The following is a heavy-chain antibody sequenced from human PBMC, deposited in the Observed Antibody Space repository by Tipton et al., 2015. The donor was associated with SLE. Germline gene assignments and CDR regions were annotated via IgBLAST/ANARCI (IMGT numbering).Heavy chain of an antibody. Sequence: QLVQSGAEVKKPGASVKVSCKASGYTFTGYYMHWVRQAPGQGLEWMGWINPNSGGTNYAQKFQGRVTMTRDTSISTAYMELSRLGSDDTAVYYCAREVDTAMVDGAFDIWGQGTMVTVSS. D-gene: IGHD5-18*01. CDR2: INPNSGGT. V-gene: IGHV1-2*02. J-gene: IGHJ3*02. CDR1: GYTFTGYY. CDR3: AREVDTAMVDGAFDI.